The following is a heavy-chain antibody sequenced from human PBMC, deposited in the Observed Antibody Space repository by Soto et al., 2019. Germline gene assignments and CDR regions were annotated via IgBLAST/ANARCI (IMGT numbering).Heavy chain of an antibody. D-gene: IGHD3-22*01. CDR2: IYNSGTI. CDR1: GAAMSSYY. V-gene: IGHV4-59*03. Sequence: SETLSLTCTVSGAAMSSYYWSWIRQSPGKGLEWIGYIYNSGTIDYNPSLKSRVTISVERSKFQFSLRLTSVTTADTAVYFCATDSTGYYSDAFDVWGQGARVTVSS. CDR3: ATDSTGYYSDAFDV. J-gene: IGHJ3*01.